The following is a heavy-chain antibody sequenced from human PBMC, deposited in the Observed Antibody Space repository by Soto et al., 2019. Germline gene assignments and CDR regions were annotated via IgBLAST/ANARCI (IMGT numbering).Heavy chain of an antibody. V-gene: IGHV4-30-2*01. CDR2: IYHSGST. CDR3: GRGGGVTTTGDDY. D-gene: IGHD4-4*01. J-gene: IGHJ4*02. Sequence: QLQLQESGSGLVKPSQTLSLTCAVSGGSINTATHSWSWIRQPPGKGLEWIGYIYHSGSTYYNPSVKSRVTKSIDKSNNQFPLRVSSVTAADTAVYYCGRGGGVTTTGDDYWGQGILVTVSS. CDR1: GGSINTATHS.